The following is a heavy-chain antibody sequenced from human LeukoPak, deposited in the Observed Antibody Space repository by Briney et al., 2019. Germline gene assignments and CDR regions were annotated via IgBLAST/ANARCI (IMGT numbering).Heavy chain of an antibody. D-gene: IGHD6-13*01. CDR2: IIPIFGTA. CDR3: AREGKSSSWPGPMDV. V-gene: IGHV1-69*05. J-gene: IGHJ6*03. Sequence: SVKVSCKASGGTFSSYAISWVRQAPGQGLEWMGGIIPIFGTANYAQKFQGRVTITTDEATSTAYLELSSLRSEDTAVYYCAREGKSSSWPGPMDVWGKGTTVTVSS. CDR1: GGTFSSYA.